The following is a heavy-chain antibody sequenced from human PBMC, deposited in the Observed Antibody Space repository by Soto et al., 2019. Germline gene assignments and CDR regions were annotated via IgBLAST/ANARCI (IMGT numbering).Heavy chain of an antibody. CDR2: ISNDGSDK. Sequence: GGSLRLSCAASGFTLTTFAMYWVRQPPGKGLEWVARISNDGSDKHHADSVKGRFTISRDLSTNSLFLQMNSLRPDDTAVYYCASVADCWGQGTLVTVSS. CDR1: GFTLTTFA. V-gene: IGHV3-30*04. J-gene: IGHJ4*02. CDR3: ASVADC.